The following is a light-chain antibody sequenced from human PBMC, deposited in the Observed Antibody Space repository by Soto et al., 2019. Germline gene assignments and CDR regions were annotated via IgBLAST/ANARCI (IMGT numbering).Light chain of an antibody. J-gene: IGLJ1*01. CDR1: XXXIDRYTY. CDR3: NSYTSSSTYV. CDR2: DVS. V-gene: IGLV2-14*01. Sequence: QSALTQPASVSGSPGQSXTXXXXXXXXXIDRYTYVSWYQQHPGKAPKLIIYDVSNRPSGVSHRFSGSKSGNTASLTISGLQAEDEADYYCNSYTSSSTYVFGTGTKLTVL.